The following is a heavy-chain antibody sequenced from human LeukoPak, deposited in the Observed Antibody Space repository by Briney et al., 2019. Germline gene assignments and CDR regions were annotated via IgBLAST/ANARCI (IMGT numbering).Heavy chain of an antibody. Sequence: SETLSLTCTVSGVSISNNYFYWAWIRQPPGKGLELIGYVHHTGSTFHNSSLKSRVTISADTSQNQFSLSLTSVTAADTAAYYCATLGLLRGAGFNLATHFDYWGQGTLVAVSS. D-gene: IGHD1-26*01. CDR2: VHHTGST. J-gene: IGHJ4*02. CDR3: ATLGLLRGAGFNLATHFDY. CDR1: GVSISNNYFY. V-gene: IGHV4-39*01.